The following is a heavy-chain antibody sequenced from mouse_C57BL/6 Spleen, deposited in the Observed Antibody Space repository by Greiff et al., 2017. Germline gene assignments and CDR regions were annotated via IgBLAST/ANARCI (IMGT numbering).Heavy chain of an antibody. V-gene: IGHV5-4*01. CDR1: GFTFSSYA. CDR3: ARDPGKYFDY. J-gene: IGHJ2*01. CDR2: ISDGGSYT. Sequence: EVQLQESGGGLVKPGGSLKLSCAASGFTFSSYAMSWVRQTPEKRLEWVATISDGGSYTYYPDNVKGRFTISRDNAKNNLYLQMSHLKSEDTAMYYCARDPGKYFDYWGQGTTLTVSS. D-gene: IGHD4-1*01.